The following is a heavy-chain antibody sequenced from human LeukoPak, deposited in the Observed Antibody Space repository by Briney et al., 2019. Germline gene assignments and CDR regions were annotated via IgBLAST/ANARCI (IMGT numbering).Heavy chain of an antibody. D-gene: IGHD2-15*01. CDR1: GGSFSGYY. Sequence: NPSETLSLTRAVYGGSFSGYYWSWIRQPPGKGLEWIEEINHSGSTNYNPSLKSRVTISVDTSKNQSSLKLSSVTAADTAVYYCARGRYCSGGSCYSFGYYYYMDVWGKGTTVTVSS. CDR3: ARGRYCSGGSCYSFGYYYYMDV. V-gene: IGHV4-34*01. J-gene: IGHJ6*03. CDR2: INHSGST.